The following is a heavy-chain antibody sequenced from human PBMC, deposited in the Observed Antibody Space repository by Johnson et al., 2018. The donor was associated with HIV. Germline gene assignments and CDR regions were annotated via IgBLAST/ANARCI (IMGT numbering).Heavy chain of an antibody. Sequence: VQLVESGGGVVQPGGSLRLSCAASGFTFSSYDMHWVRQATGKGPVWVSRINSDGSTTDYADSVKGRFTISRDNAKNSLYLQMNSLKTEDTAVYYCTTGEQWLVQDAFDIWGQGTTVTVSS. CDR2: INSDGSTT. CDR1: GFTFSSYD. V-gene: IGHV3-74*02. D-gene: IGHD6-19*01. CDR3: TTGEQWLVQDAFDI. J-gene: IGHJ3*02.